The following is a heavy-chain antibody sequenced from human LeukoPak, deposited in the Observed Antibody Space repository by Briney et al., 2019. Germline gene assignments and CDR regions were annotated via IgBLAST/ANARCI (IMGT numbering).Heavy chain of an antibody. V-gene: IGHV4-39*07. CDR1: GGSISSSSYY. D-gene: IGHD3-16*01. J-gene: IGHJ4*02. CDR2: IYYSGST. CDR3: ARFSAPLRFRIDY. Sequence: SSETLSLTCTVSGGSISSSSYYWGWIRQPPGKGLEWIGSIYYSGSTYYNPSLKSRVTISVDTSKNQFSLKLSSVTAADTAVYYCARFSAPLRFRIDYWGQGTLVTVSS.